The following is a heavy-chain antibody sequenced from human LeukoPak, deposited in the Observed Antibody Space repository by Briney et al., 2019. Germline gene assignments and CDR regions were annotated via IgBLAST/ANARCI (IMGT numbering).Heavy chain of an antibody. CDR2: VSHDGRTS. V-gene: IGHV3-30*18. J-gene: IGHJ1*01. CDR1: GFTFSSYE. CDR3: VKEPTSYSSGWYFQH. D-gene: IGHD6-25*01. Sequence: GRSLRLSCAASGFTFSSYEMNWVRQAPGQGLEWVAVVSHDGRTSFYADSVKGRFTISRDNSKNTLDLQMYSLRAEDTAVYYCVKEPTSYSSGWYFQHWGQGTLVTVSS.